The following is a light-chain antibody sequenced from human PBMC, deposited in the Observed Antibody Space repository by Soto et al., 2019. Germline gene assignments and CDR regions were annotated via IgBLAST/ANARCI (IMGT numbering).Light chain of an antibody. V-gene: IGLV1-44*01. CDR2: NNH. CDR1: RSNIGSNN. J-gene: IGLJ1*01. Sequence: QSVLTQPPSASGIPGQRVTISCSGSRSNIGSNNVNWYQQLPGTAPRLLNFNNHLRPSGVPDRFSGSKSGTSASLAISGLQSEDEGDYYCSAWDDSLDGHVFGSGTKLTVL. CDR3: SAWDDSLDGHV.